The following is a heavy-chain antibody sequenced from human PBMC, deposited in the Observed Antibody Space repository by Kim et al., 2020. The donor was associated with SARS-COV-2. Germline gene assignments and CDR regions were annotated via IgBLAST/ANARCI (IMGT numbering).Heavy chain of an antibody. CDR2: IYYSGST. J-gene: IGHJ6*02. D-gene: IGHD6-19*01. V-gene: IGHV4-39*01. CDR1: GGSISSSSYY. CDR3: ARHEPGWPSYYYYGMDV. Sequence: SETLSLTCTVSGGSISSSSYYWGWIRQPPGKGLEWIGSIYYSGSTYYNPSLKSRVTISVDTSKNQFSLKLSSVTAADTAVYYCARHEPGWPSYYYYGMDVWGQGTTVTVSS.